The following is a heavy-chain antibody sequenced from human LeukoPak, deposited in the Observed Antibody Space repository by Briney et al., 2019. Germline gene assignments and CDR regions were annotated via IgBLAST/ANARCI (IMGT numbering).Heavy chain of an antibody. V-gene: IGHV5-51*01. J-gene: IGHJ5*02. CDR3: ARQPGAGWFDH. CDR2: INPSDSDT. D-gene: IGHD3-10*01. Sequence: GESLKISCQASGYRFTSSWIGWARQMPGKGLEWMAIINPSDSDTRYSPSFQGQVTISADKSISTVYLQWGSLKASDTAMYYCARQPGAGWFDHWGQGTLVTVSS. CDR1: GYRFTSSW.